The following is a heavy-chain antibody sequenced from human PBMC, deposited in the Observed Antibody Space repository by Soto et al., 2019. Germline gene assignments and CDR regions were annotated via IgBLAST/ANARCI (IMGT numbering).Heavy chain of an antibody. CDR2: ISSYGSDT. D-gene: IGHD3-16*01. V-gene: IGHV3-74*01. J-gene: IGHJ6*02. CDR1: GFTFRRYW. CDR3: ASNYAYAEGYYWYGIDV. Sequence: GGSLRLSCAASGFTFRRYWMHWVRQAPGKGLVWVSRISSYGSDTHYADSVKGRFTISRDNAKNTLYLQMNCLRADDTAVYYCASNYAYAEGYYWYGIDVWGQGTTVTGSS.